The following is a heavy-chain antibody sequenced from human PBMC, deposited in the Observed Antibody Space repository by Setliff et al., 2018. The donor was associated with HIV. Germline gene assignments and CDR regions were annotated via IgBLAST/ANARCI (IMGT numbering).Heavy chain of an antibody. J-gene: IGHJ4*02. V-gene: IGHV3-7*01. CDR2: IKPDGSDK. D-gene: IGHD2-2*01. CDR3: VRDGGSTSWSSLEY. Sequence: PGGSLRLSCAASGFTFSAYWMSWVRQAPGKGLERVANIKPDGSDKCYVDSVKGRFTISRDNSKNTLYLQMNSLRAEDTAVYYCVRDGGSTSWSSLEYWGQGTLVTVSS. CDR1: GFTFSAYW.